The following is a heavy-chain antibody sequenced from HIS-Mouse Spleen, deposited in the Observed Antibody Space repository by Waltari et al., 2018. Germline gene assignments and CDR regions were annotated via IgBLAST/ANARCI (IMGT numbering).Heavy chain of an antibody. D-gene: IGHD3-16*01. CDR2: SKSKTDGGTT. CDR3: TTWGPIGDY. V-gene: IGHV3-15*01. J-gene: IGHJ4*02. CDR1: GFTFSNAW. Sequence: EVQLVESGGGLVKPGGSLRLSCAASGFTFSNAWMSWVRQAPGKGLGGVGRSKSKTDGGTTDYAAPVKGRFTISRDDSKNTLYLQMNSLKTEDTAVYYCTTWGPIGDYWGQGTLVTVSS.